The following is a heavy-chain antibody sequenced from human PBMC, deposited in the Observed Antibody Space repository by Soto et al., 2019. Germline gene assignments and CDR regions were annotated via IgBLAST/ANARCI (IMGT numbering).Heavy chain of an antibody. CDR2: ISYEGSNK. CDR3: ARGGDFWSGSPPSYYYGMDV. CDR1: GFTFSSYA. V-gene: IGHV3-30-3*01. Sequence: QVQLVESGGGVVQPGRSLRLSCAASGFTFSSYAMHWVRQAPGKGLEWVAVISYEGSNKYYADSVKGRFTISRDNSKNTLYLQMNSLRAEDTAVYYCARGGDFWSGSPPSYYYGMDVWGQGTTVTVSS. D-gene: IGHD3-3*01. J-gene: IGHJ6*02.